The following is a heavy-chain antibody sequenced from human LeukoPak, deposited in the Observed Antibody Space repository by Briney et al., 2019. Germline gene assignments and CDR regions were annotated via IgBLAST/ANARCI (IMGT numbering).Heavy chain of an antibody. D-gene: IGHD3-16*01. Sequence: PSQTLSLTRTVSGDSISSGAYYWNWIRQPPGKGLEWIGSIYHSGSTYYNPSLKSRVTISVDTSKNQFSLKLSSVTAADTAVYYCARDRVGDYVWGSYDYFDYWGQGTLVTVSS. CDR2: IYHSGST. V-gene: IGHV4-38-2*02. CDR1: GDSISSGAYY. J-gene: IGHJ4*02. CDR3: ARDRVGDYVWGSYDYFDY.